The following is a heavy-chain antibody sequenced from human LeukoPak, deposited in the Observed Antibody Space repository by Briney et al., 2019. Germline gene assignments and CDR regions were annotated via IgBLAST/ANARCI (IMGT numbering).Heavy chain of an antibody. CDR3: ARDLGYCSSTSCPNWFDP. CDR1: GGSFSGYY. D-gene: IGHD2-2*01. J-gene: IGHJ5*02. CDR2: INHSGST. V-gene: IGHV4-34*01. Sequence: PSATLSLTCAVYGGSFSGYYWSWIRQPPGKGLEWIGVINHSGSTNYNPSLKSRVTISVDTSKNQFSLKLSSVTDADTAVYYCARDLGYCSSTSCPNWFDPWGQGTLDTVSS.